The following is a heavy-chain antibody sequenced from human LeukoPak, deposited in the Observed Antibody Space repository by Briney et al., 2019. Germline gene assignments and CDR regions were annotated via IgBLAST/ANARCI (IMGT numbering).Heavy chain of an antibody. V-gene: IGHV1-8*03. J-gene: IGHJ3*02. Sequence: ASVKVSCKASGYTFTTYEINWVRQATGQGLEWMGWMNPNSGNTGYAQKFQGRVTITRNTSISTAYMELSSLRSEDTAVYYCARWVRARDVFDIWGQGTMVTVSS. D-gene: IGHD3-10*01. CDR3: ARWVRARDVFDI. CDR2: MNPNSGNT. CDR1: GYTFTTYE.